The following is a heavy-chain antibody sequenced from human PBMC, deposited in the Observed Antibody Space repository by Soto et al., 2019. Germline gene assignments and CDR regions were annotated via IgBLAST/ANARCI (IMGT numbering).Heavy chain of an antibody. D-gene: IGHD4-4*01. CDR2: IYYSGPT. CDR1: DGSVSRDSNF. J-gene: IGHJ4*02. CDR3: ARGYSHYAH. Sequence: SETLSLTCTVSDGSVSRDSNFWSWIRQPPGKGLEWIGYIYYSGPTRYNPSLESRVTISIDSSKNQVSLNLTSVTAADTAVYYCARGYSHYAHWGRGTLVTVSS. V-gene: IGHV4-61*01.